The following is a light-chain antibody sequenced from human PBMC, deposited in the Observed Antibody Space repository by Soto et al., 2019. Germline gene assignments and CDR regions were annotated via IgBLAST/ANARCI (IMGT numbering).Light chain of an antibody. J-gene: IGLJ1*01. CDR2: DVS. V-gene: IGLV2-14*01. Sequence: QSALTQPASVSGSPGQSITISCTGTSSDVGGYHYVSLYQQHPGKSPKLMIYDVSNRPSGVSNRFSGSKSGNTASLTISGLPAEDEADYYCSSYTSSSTLLYVFGTGTKLTVL. CDR1: SSDVGGYHY. CDR3: SSYTSSSTLLYV.